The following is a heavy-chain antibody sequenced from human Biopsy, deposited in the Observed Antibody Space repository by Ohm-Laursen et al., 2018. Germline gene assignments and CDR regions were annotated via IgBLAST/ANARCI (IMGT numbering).Heavy chain of an antibody. CDR3: ARPMSRVVAYGMDV. D-gene: IGHD2-15*01. CDR2: IGGSGGGT. CDR1: GFTFSSHA. Sequence: SLRLSCAASGFTFSSHAMSWVRQAPGKGLEWVSAIGGSGGGTYYADSVKGRFTISRDDSKNTVYLQMNSLRVEDRAVYYCARPMSRVVAYGMDVWGQGTTVTVSS. V-gene: IGHV3-23*01. J-gene: IGHJ6*02.